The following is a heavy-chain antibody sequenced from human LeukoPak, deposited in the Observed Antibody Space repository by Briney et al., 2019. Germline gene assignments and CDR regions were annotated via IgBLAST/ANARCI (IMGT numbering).Heavy chain of an antibody. CDR1: GFTFSSYA. CDR3: AKVTVAGTVPSDY. J-gene: IGHJ4*02. CDR2: ISGSGGST. V-gene: IGHV3-23*01. D-gene: IGHD6-19*01. Sequence: GGSLRLSCAAPGFTFSSYAMSWVRQAPGKGLEWVSAISGSGGSTYYADSVKGRFTISRDNSKNTLYLQMNSLRAEDTAVYYCAKVTVAGTVPSDYWGQGTLVTVSS.